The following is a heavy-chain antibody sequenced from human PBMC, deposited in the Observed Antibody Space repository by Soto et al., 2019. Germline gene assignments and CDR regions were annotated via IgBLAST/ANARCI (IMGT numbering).Heavy chain of an antibody. J-gene: IGHJ3*02. D-gene: IGHD6-25*01. V-gene: IGHV4-34*01. CDR2: IKHNGSS. CDR3: ARGGSSDWQVALDI. CDR1: AGSFSHYY. Sequence: QVQQQPWGAGLLKPSETLSLTCAVNAGSFSHYYWNWIRQSPGKGLEWIGKIKHNGSSNYKPSLRSRVSISVDMSKNQVPLRLSSVTAANTAVYYCARGGSSDWQVALDIWGQGTMVTVSS.